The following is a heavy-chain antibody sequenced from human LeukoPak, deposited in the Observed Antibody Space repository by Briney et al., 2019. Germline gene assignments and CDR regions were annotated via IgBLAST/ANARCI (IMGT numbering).Heavy chain of an antibody. J-gene: IGHJ4*02. D-gene: IGHD3-3*01. CDR3: ARGQFLEWSLDY. CDR2: INPSGGST. V-gene: IGHV1-46*01. CDR1: GYTFTSYY. Sequence: ASVKVSCKASGYTFTSYYMHWVRQAPGQGLEWMGIINPSGGSTSYAQKFQGRVTMTRDTSISTAYMELSRLRSDDTAVYYCARGQFLEWSLDYWGQGTLVTVSS.